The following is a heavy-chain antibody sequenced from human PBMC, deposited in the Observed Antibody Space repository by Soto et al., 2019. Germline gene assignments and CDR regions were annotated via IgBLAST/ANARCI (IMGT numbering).Heavy chain of an antibody. V-gene: IGHV1-69*04. CDR3: VRDRRRTGVAAWGRSGIMDV. Sequence: SVKVSCKASGGTFSSYTISWVRQAPGQGLEWMGRIIPILGIANYAQKFQGRVTITADKSTSTAYMELSSLRSEDAAVYYCVRDRRRTGVAAWGRSGIMDVWGKGTTVTVSS. CDR2: IIPILGIA. CDR1: GGTFSSYT. J-gene: IGHJ6*04. D-gene: IGHD3-3*01.